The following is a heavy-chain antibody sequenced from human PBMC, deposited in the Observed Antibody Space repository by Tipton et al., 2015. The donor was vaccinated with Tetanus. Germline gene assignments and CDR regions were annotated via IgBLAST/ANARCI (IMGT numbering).Heavy chain of an antibody. J-gene: IGHJ5*02. Sequence: GLVKPSETLPLTCTVSGDSISFYYWSWIRQPPGKGLEWIGYIYYSGNTKYNPSLKSRVTMSVDTSKNQFSLNLTSVTPADTAVYYCARDLRRYQQNNWFDPWGQGTLVTVSS. V-gene: IGHV4-59*01. CDR2: IYYSGNT. D-gene: IGHD2-2*01. CDR3: ARDLRRYQQNNWFDP. CDR1: GDSISFYY.